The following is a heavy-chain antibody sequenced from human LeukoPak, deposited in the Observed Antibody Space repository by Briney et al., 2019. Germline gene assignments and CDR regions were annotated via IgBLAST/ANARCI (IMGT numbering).Heavy chain of an antibody. D-gene: IGHD3-22*01. CDR1: GFTFSSYA. CDR3: AKDSWSTDSSGYYGY. Sequence: GGSLRLSCAASGFTFSSYAMSWVRQAPGKGLEWVSAICGSGGSTYYADSVKGRFTISRDNSKNTLYLQMNSLRAEDTAVYYCAKDSWSTDSSGYYGYWGQGTLVTVSS. V-gene: IGHV3-23*01. J-gene: IGHJ4*02. CDR2: ICGSGGST.